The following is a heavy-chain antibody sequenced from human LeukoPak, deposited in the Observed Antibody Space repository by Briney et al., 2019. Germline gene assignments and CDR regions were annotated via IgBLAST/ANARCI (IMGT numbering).Heavy chain of an antibody. D-gene: IGHD6-13*01. CDR3: ARDEVYSSSWYYFDY. CDR1: GGSISSYY. Sequence: PSETLSLTFTVSGGSISSYYWSWIRQPAGKGLEWIGRIYTSGSTNYNPSLKSRVTMSVDTSKNQFSLKLSSVTAADTAVYYCARDEVYSSSWYYFDYWGQGTLVTVSS. V-gene: IGHV4-4*07. J-gene: IGHJ4*02. CDR2: IYTSGST.